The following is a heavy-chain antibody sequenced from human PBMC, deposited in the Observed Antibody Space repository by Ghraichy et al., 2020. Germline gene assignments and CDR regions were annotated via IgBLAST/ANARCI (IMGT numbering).Heavy chain of an antibody. J-gene: IGHJ4*02. Sequence: GGSLRLSCAASGFTFSSYWMSWVRQAPGKGLEWVANIKHDGSEKYYVDSVKGRFTISRDNAKNSLYLQMNSLRAEDTAVYYCARDREGTISYFDYWGQGTLVTVSS. CDR2: IKHDGSEK. D-gene: IGHD1/OR15-1a*01. CDR1: GFTFSSYW. V-gene: IGHV3-7*01. CDR3: ARDREGTISYFDY.